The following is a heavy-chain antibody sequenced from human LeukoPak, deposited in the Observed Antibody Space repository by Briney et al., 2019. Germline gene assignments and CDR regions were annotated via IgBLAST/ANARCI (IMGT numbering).Heavy chain of an antibody. CDR2: INSDGSST. J-gene: IGHJ4*02. D-gene: IGHD4-17*01. CDR3: ARDRVIYADYLYYFDY. CDR1: GFTFSSYW. V-gene: IGHV3-74*01. Sequence: GGSLRLSCAASGFTFSSYWINWVRQAPGKELVWVSRINSDGSSTSYADSVKGRFTTSRDNAKNTLYLQMSSLRAEDTAVYYCARDRVIYADYLYYFDYWGQGTLVTVSS.